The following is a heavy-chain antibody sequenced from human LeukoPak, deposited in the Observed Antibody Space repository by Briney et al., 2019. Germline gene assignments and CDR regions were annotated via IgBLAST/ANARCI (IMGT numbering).Heavy chain of an antibody. CDR3: ARVDLYWDSSGYSQAANDY. D-gene: IGHD3-22*01. V-gene: IGHV1-18*01. CDR1: GYTFTSYA. Sequence: ASVKGSCKASGYTFTSYAISWVRQAPGQGLEWMGWVSAYNGATKYAQKFQGRVTMATDTPTSTAYMELRSLRSDDTAVYYCARVDLYWDSSGYSQAANDYWGQGTLVTVSS. CDR2: VSAYNGAT. J-gene: IGHJ4*02.